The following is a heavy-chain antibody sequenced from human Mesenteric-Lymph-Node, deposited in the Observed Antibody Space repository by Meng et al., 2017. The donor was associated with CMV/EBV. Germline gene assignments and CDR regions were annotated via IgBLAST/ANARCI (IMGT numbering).Heavy chain of an antibody. J-gene: IGHJ4*02. CDR3: ARASIIPDAIVSFGY. CDR2: MSPNSGNT. Sequence: ASVKVSCKASGYTFSSYDINWVRQAAGQGLEWMGWMSPNSGNTGYAQKFQVRVTMTRNTSINTAYMELSSLRSEDTAVYYCARASIIPDAIVSFGYWGQGTLVTVSS. D-gene: IGHD2-2*01. V-gene: IGHV1-8*01. CDR1: GYTFSSYD.